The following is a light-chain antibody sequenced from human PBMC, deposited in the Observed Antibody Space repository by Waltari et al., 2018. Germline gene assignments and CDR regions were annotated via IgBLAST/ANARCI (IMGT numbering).Light chain of an antibody. J-gene: IGKJ1*01. CDR1: QAIRND. V-gene: IGKV1-6*01. CDR2: ATS. CDR3: LQQSNYPWT. Sequence: AVQMTQSPSSLSASVGERVTITCRTSQAIRNDLGWYQYKSGSAPKLLIFATSTLQSGVPSRFSGSGSGTGFALTISSLQPEDSATYYCLQQSNYPWTFGQGTKVEI.